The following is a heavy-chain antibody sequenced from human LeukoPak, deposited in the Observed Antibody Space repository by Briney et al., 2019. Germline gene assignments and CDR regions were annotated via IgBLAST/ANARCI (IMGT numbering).Heavy chain of an antibody. CDR3: AREYYYDSSGPTAFDI. Sequence: SETLSLTCTVSGGSISSYYWSWIRQPPGKGLEWIGYIYYSGSTNYNPSLKSRVTISADTSKNQFSLKLSSVTAADTAVYYCAREYYYDSSGPTAFDIWGQGTMVTVSS. CDR2: IYYSGST. J-gene: IGHJ3*02. V-gene: IGHV4-59*01. CDR1: GGSISSYY. D-gene: IGHD3-22*01.